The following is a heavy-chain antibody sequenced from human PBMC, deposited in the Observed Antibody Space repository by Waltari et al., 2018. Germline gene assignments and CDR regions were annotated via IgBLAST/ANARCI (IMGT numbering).Heavy chain of an antibody. D-gene: IGHD3-10*01. Sequence: EVQLVESGGGLIQPGRSLRLSCSASAFTFGDYAISWVRQAPGKGLEWVGFIRSKAYGGTTEYAASVKGRFTISRDDSKNIAYLQMNSLKSEDTAVYYCNRGAWGGLGYWGQGTLVTVSS. V-gene: IGHV3-49*04. J-gene: IGHJ4*02. CDR2: IRSKAYGGTT. CDR1: AFTFGDYA. CDR3: NRGAWGGLGY.